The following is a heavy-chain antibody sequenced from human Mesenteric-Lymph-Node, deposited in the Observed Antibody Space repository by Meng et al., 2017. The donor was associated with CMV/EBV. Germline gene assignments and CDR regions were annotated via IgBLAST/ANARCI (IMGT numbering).Heavy chain of an antibody. CDR2: IIPIFGTA. V-gene: IGHV1-69*05. D-gene: IGHD5-24*01. CDR3: ARGGRRWLQLSSFDY. Sequence: SVKVSCKASGGTFSSYAISWVRQAPGQGLEWMGGIIPIFGTANYAQKFQGRVTITTDESTSTAYMELSSLRSEDTAVYYCARGGRRWLQLSSFDYWGQGTLVTVS. J-gene: IGHJ4*02. CDR1: GGTFSSYA.